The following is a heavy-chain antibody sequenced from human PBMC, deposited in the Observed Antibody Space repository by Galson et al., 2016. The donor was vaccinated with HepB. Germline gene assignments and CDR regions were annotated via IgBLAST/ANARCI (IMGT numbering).Heavy chain of an antibody. CDR1: GFTFSSYA. D-gene: IGHD3-22*01. CDR3: TRDPGYYDSSGYYYPGPFD. J-gene: IGHJ4*02. CDR2: IWSDGSNK. Sequence: SLRLSCAASGFTFSSYAMSWVRQAPGKGLEWVAMIWSDGSNKYYIDSVKGRFTISRDNFQNTLYLQMNRLRAEDTAVYYCTRDPGYYDSSGYYYPGPFDWGQGTLVTVSS. V-gene: IGHV3-33*08.